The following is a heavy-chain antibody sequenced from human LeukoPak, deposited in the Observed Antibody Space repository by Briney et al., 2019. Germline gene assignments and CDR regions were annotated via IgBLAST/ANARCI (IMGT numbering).Heavy chain of an antibody. CDR2: ISAYNGNT. V-gene: IGHV1-18*01. Sequence: GASVKVSCKASGYTFTSYGISWVRQAPGQGLEWMGWISAYNGNTNYAQKLQGRVTMTTDTSTSTAYMELRSLRSDGTAVYYCARAPDYDFWTALLAFDIWGQGTMVTVSS. CDR1: GYTFTSYG. CDR3: ARAPDYDFWTALLAFDI. J-gene: IGHJ3*02. D-gene: IGHD3-3*01.